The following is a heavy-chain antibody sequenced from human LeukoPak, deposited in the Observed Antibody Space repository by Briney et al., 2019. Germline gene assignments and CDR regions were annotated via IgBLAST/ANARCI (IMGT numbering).Heavy chain of an antibody. D-gene: IGHD5-18*01. CDR3: AKDRGYSYGSTWAFDY. Sequence: GGSLRLSCAASGFTFSSYAMSWVRQAPGKGLEWVSAISGSGGSTYYADSVKGRFTISRDNSKNTLYLQMNSLRAEDTAVYYCAKDRGYSYGSTWAFDYWGQGTLVTVSS. V-gene: IGHV3-23*01. J-gene: IGHJ4*02. CDR2: ISGSGGST. CDR1: GFTFSSYA.